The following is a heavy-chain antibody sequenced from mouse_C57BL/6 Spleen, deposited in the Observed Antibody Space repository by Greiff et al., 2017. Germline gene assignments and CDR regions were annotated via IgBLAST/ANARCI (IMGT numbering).Heavy chain of an antibody. CDR3: ARRVITTSDYAMDY. D-gene: IGHD1-1*01. J-gene: IGHJ4*01. CDR2: IYPSDSET. CDR1: GYTFTSYW. Sequence: QVQLQQSGAELVRPGSSVKLSCKASGYTFTSYWMDWVKQRPGQGLEWIGNIYPSDSETHYNQKFKDKATLTVDKSSNTAYMQLSSLTSEDSAVYYCARRVITTSDYAMDYWGQGTSVTVSS. V-gene: IGHV1-61*01.